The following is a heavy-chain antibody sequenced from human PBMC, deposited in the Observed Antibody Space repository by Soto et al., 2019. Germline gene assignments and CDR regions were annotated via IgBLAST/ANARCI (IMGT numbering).Heavy chain of an antibody. J-gene: IGHJ4*02. D-gene: IGHD3-22*01. CDR2: IIPIFGTA. CDR3: ARGVSTYYYDSSGYYLHY. V-gene: IGHV1-69*13. CDR1: GGTFSSYA. Sequence: SVKVSCKASGGTFSSYAISWVRQAPGKGLEWMGGIIPIFGTANYAQKFQGRVTITADESTSTAYMELSSLRSEDTAVYYCARGVSTYYYDSSGYYLHYWGQGTLVTVSS.